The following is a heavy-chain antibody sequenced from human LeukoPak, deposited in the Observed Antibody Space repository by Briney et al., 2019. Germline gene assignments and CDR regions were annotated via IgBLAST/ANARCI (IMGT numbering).Heavy chain of an antibody. CDR2: IYYSGST. D-gene: IGHD3-10*01. Sequence: PSETLSLTCTVSGGSISSSSYYWGWIRQPPGKGLEWIGSIYYSGSTYYNPSLKSRVTISVDTSKNQFSLKLSSVTAADTAVYYCARVYGSGSYYKNWFDPWGQGTLVTVSS. CDR1: GGSISSSSYY. J-gene: IGHJ5*02. V-gene: IGHV4-39*01. CDR3: ARVYGSGSYYKNWFDP.